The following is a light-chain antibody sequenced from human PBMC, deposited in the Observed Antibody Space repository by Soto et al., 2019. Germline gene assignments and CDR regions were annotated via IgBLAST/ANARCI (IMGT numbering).Light chain of an antibody. CDR2: AAS. CDR1: QSVGNN. Sequence: EIVLTQSPATLSVSPGERATLSCRASQSVGNNFAWYQQKPGQPPRLLIFAASTRATGVPARFSGSGSGTEFTLIISSLQSEDFGVYYCQQYGDWPLTFGGGTKVEIE. J-gene: IGKJ4*01. CDR3: QQYGDWPLT. V-gene: IGKV3-15*01.